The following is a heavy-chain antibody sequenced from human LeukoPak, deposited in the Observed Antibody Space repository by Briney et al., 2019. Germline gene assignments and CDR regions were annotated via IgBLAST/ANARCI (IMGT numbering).Heavy chain of an antibody. V-gene: IGHV3-48*03. Sequence: GGSLRHSCAASAFTLSSYELNCGRQAPGKGLEWISYTSSSGSIINYADSVKGRFTISRDNAKNSLYLQMNSLRAEDTAVDYCARGATRRSSGAFDIWGQGTMVTVSS. CDR1: AFTLSSYE. D-gene: IGHD6-6*01. J-gene: IGHJ3*02. CDR2: TSSSGSII. CDR3: ARGATRRSSGAFDI.